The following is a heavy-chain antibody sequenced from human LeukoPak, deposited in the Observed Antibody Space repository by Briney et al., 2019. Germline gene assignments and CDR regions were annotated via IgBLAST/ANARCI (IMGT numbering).Heavy chain of an antibody. CDR3: ARGTGEMDY. Sequence: GGSLRLSCAASGSTVSDYYMSWVRQAPGKGLEWVSVIYSGGTTDYADSVRGRFTISRDNSKNTLSLQMNSLRAEDTAVYYCARGTGEMDYWGQGTLVTVSS. V-gene: IGHV3-53*01. D-gene: IGHD7-27*01. CDR1: GSTVSDYY. CDR2: IYSGGTT. J-gene: IGHJ4*02.